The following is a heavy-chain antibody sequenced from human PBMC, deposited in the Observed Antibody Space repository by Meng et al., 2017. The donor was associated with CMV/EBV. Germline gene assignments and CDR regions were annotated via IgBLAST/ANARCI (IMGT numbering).Heavy chain of an antibody. Sequence: LSLTCAASGFTFSSYAMHWVRQAPRKGLEYVSAISSNGGSTYYADSVKGRFTISRDNSKNTLYLQMGSLRAEDMAVYYCARVGEVTTGDYYYYGMDVWGQGTTVIVSS. V-gene: IGHV3-64*02. CDR3: ARVGEVTTGDYYYYGMDV. J-gene: IGHJ6*02. CDR2: ISSNGGST. D-gene: IGHD4-11*01. CDR1: GFTFSSYA.